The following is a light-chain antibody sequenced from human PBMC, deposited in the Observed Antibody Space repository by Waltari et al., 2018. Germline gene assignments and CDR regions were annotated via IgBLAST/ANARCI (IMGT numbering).Light chain of an antibody. J-gene: IGKJ4*01. CDR3: QQYYSTPLT. CDR2: WAS. V-gene: IGKV4-1*01. Sequence: DIVMTPSPESLAVSLGERATINCKSSESVLYSSNNKNHLAWYQQKPGQPPKLLLYWASTRKSGVPDRFSGSGSETDFTLTVTSLQAEDAAVYYCQQYYSTPLTFGGGTRVEI. CDR1: ESVLYSSNNKNH.